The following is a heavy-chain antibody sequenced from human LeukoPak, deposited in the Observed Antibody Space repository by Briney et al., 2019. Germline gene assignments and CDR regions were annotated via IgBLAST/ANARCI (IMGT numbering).Heavy chain of an antibody. Sequence: GGSLRLSCAASGFTFSSYSMNWVRQAPGKGLEWVSSISSSSSSYIYYADSVKGRFTISRDNAKNSLYLQMNSLRAEDTAVYYCATGGGYCSGGSCYGSNYWGQGPWSPSPQ. CDR2: ISSSSSSYI. CDR3: ATGGGYCSGGSCYGSNY. CDR1: GFTFSSYS. V-gene: IGHV3-21*01. D-gene: IGHD2-15*01. J-gene: IGHJ4*02.